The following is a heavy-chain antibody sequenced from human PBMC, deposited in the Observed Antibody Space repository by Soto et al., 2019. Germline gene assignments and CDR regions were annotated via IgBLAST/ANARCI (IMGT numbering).Heavy chain of an antibody. Sequence: QVQLVESGGGVVQSGRSLRLSCAASGFAFSTYGMHWVRQAPGKGLEWVAMTWHDGGNKYYADSVKGRFTISRDNSKNTLYLQMNSLRAEDTAVYYCASELDWLLAFAYWGQGTLVTVSS. D-gene: IGHD3-9*01. CDR3: ASELDWLLAFAY. J-gene: IGHJ4*02. CDR1: GFAFSTYG. CDR2: TWHDGGNK. V-gene: IGHV3-33*01.